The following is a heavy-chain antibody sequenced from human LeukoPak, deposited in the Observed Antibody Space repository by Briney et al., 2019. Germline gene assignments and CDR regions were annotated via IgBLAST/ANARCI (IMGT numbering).Heavy chain of an antibody. D-gene: IGHD6-13*01. CDR1: GFTFSSYA. V-gene: IGHV3-30*01. CDR2: ISYDGSNK. CDR3: AAGGSWYSC. Sequence: GGSLRLSRAPSGFTFSSYAMHWVRQAPGRGLEWVAVISYDGSNKYYADSVKGRFTISRDNSKNTLYLQMNSLRAEDTAVYYCAAGGSWYSCWGQGTLVTVSS. J-gene: IGHJ4*02.